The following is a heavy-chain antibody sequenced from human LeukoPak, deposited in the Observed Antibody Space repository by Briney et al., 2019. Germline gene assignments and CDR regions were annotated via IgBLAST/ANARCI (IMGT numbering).Heavy chain of an antibody. CDR1: GYTFTSYG. D-gene: IGHD3-10*01. Sequence: GASVKVSCKASGYTFTSYGISWVRQAPGQGLEGMGWISAYNGNTNYAQKLQGRVTMTTDTSTSTAYMELRSLRSDDTAVYYCARDWITMVRGVMGDYWGQGTMVTVSS. CDR2: ISAYNGNT. CDR3: ARDWITMVRGVMGDY. V-gene: IGHV1-18*01. J-gene: IGHJ4*02.